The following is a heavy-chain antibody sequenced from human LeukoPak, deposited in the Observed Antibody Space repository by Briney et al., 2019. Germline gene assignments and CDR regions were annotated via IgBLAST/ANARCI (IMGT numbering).Heavy chain of an antibody. Sequence: GGSLRLSCAASGFTFGSYVMSWVRQAPGKGLEWVSDISLSGGSTYYADSVKGRFTISRDNSKNTLYLQLVNLRAEDTAAYYCARRNYDDHGDPFDYWGQGTLVTVSS. CDR2: ISLSGGST. CDR1: GFTFGSYV. J-gene: IGHJ4*02. D-gene: IGHD4-17*01. CDR3: ARRNYDDHGDPFDY. V-gene: IGHV3-23*01.